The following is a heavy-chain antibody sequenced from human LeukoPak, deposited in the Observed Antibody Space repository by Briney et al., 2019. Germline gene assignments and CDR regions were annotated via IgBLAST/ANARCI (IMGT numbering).Heavy chain of an antibody. CDR2: INPNSGGT. CDR3: ARGRVAHCSSTSCYEAALDY. J-gene: IGHJ4*02. CDR1: GYTFTSYG. Sequence: ASVKVSCKASGYTFTSYGISWVRQAPGQGLEWMGWINPNSGGTNYAQKFQGRVTMTRDTSISTAYMELSRLRSDDTAVYYCARGRVAHCSSTSCYEAALDYWGQGTLVTVSS. D-gene: IGHD2-2*01. V-gene: IGHV1-2*02.